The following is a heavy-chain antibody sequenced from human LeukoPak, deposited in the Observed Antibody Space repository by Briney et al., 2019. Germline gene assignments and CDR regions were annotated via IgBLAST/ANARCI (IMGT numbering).Heavy chain of an antibody. J-gene: IGHJ2*01. V-gene: IGHV3-33*01. CDR1: GFTFSSYG. D-gene: IGHD2-21*02. Sequence: SGGSLRLSCAASGFTFSSYGMHWVRQAPGKGLEWVAVIWYDGSNKYYADSVKGRFTISRDNSKNTLYLQMNSLRAEDTAVYYCARDGCGGDCYSPYWYFDLWGRGTLVTVSS. CDR2: IWYDGSNK. CDR3: ARDGCGGDCYSPYWYFDL.